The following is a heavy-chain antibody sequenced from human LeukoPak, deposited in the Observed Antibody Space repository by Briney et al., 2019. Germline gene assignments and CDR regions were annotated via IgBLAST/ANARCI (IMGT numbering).Heavy chain of an antibody. Sequence: ASVKVSCKASGYTFTGYYMHWVRQAPGQGLEWMGWINPNSGGTNYAQKFQGRVTMTRDTSISTAYMELSRLRSDDTAVYYCARAPQPQNYDFWSGSFDYWGQGTLVTVSS. CDR3: ARAPQPQNYDFWSGSFDY. J-gene: IGHJ4*02. D-gene: IGHD3-3*01. V-gene: IGHV1-2*02. CDR2: INPNSGGT. CDR1: GYTFTGYY.